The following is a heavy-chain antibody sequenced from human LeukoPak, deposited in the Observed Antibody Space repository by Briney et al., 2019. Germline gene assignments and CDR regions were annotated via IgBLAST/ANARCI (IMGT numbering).Heavy chain of an antibody. CDR2: TYYRSKWYN. J-gene: IGHJ6*02. D-gene: IGHD7-27*01. V-gene: IGHV6-1*01. CDR1: GDSVSSNSVA. Sequence: QTLSLTCAVSGDSVSSNSVAWSWNRQSPSRGLEWLGRTYYRSKWYNDYAVSVKSRITVNPDTSKNQFSLQLNSVTPEDAAVYYCARDRIGLTGYYYYYYGMDVWGQGTTVTVSS. CDR3: ARDRIGLTGYYYYYYGMDV.